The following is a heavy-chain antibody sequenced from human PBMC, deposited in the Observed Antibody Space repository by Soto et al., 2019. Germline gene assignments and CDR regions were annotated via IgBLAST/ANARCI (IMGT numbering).Heavy chain of an antibody. D-gene: IGHD3-10*01. Sequence: SQTLSLTCAISGDSVSSNSAAWNWIRQSPSRGLEWLGRTYYRSKWYNDYAVSVKSRITINPDTSKNQFSLQLNSVTPEDTAEIYCERVPGMVGGVIGSFDYWGQETRVTVPS. CDR2: TYYRSKWYN. V-gene: IGHV6-1*01. CDR3: ERVPGMVGGVIGSFDY. CDR1: GDSVSSNSAA. J-gene: IGHJ4*02.